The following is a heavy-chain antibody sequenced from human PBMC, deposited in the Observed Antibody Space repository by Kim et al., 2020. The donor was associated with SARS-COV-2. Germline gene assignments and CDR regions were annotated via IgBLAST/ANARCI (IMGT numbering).Heavy chain of an antibody. Sequence: GGSLRLSCAASGFTFSSYSMNWVRQAPGKGLEWVSSISSSSSYIYYADSVKGRFTISRDNAKNSLYLQMNSLRAEDTAVYYCARDAVGHYYDSSGWYFDLWGRGTLVTVSS. V-gene: IGHV3-21*01. CDR2: ISSSSSYI. CDR1: GFTFSSYS. CDR3: ARDAVGHYYDSSGWYFDL. D-gene: IGHD3-22*01. J-gene: IGHJ2*01.